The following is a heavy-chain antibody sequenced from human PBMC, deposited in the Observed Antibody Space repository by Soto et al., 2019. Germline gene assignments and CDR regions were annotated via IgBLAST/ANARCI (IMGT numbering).Heavy chain of an antibody. CDR1: VGSISSSNW. CDR2: IYHSGST. V-gene: IGHV4-4*02. J-gene: IGHJ3*02. Sequence: SETLSLTCAVSVGSISSSNWWSWVRQPPGKGLEWIGEIYHSGSTNYNPSLKSRVTISVDTSKNQFSLKLSSVTAADTAVYYWARVGGSDVFDIWGKGKMVTVSS. CDR3: ARVGGSDVFDI. D-gene: IGHD3-16*01.